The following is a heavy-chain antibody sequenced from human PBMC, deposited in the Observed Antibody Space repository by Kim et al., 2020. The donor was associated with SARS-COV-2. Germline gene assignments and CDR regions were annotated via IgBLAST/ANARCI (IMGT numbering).Heavy chain of an antibody. V-gene: IGHV3-74*01. CDR2: IDRDGSST. CDR1: GFTFSSYW. D-gene: IGHD2-2*02. J-gene: IGHJ4*02. Sequence: GGSLRLSCAASGFTFSSYWMHWVRQAPGKGLVWVGRIDRDGSSTTYADSVKGRFAISRDNAKNTLYLQMNSLRAEDTAVYFCARSQYCSAPTSCYIYLDYWGQGALVTVSS. CDR3: ARSQYCSAPTSCYIYLDY.